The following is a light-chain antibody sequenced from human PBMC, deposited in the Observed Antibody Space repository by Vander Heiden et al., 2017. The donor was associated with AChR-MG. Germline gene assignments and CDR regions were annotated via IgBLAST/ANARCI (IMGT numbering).Light chain of an antibody. CDR1: ISNVGSNF. CDR2: RNN. V-gene: IGLV1-47*01. CDR3: AAWDDSLSGRV. Sequence: QSVLTQPPSASGTPGQRVTISCSGSISNVGSNFVSWYLQLPGTAPKLLIYRNNQRPSGVPDRFSGSKSGTSASLAISGLRSEDEAAYYCAAWDDSLSGRVFGGGTKLSVL. J-gene: IGLJ3*02.